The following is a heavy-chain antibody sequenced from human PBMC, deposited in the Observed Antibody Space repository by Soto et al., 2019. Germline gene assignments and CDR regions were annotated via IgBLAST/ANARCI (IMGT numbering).Heavy chain of an antibody. V-gene: IGHV1-69*02. CDR1: GGTFSSYT. Sequence: SVKVSCKASGGTFSSYTISWVRQAPGQGLEWMGRIIPILGIANYAQKFQGRVTITADKSTSTAYMELSSLRSEDTAVYYCALLGYCSGGSCYELNWFDPWGQGTLVTVSS. J-gene: IGHJ5*02. CDR2: IIPILGIA. CDR3: ALLGYCSGGSCYELNWFDP. D-gene: IGHD2-15*01.